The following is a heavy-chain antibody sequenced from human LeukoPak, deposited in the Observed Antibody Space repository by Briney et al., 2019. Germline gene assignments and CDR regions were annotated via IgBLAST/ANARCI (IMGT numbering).Heavy chain of an antibody. J-gene: IGHJ4*02. CDR3: ASSTSLWFGELPY. V-gene: IGHV3-30*02. CDR2: IRYDGSNK. CDR1: GFTFSRYG. Sequence: GGSLRLSCAASGFTFSRYGMYWVRQAPGKGLEWVTFIRYDGSNKYYADSVKGRFTISRDNSRNTLYLQMNSLRAEDTAVYYCASSTSLWFGELPYWGQGTLVTVSS. D-gene: IGHD3-10*01.